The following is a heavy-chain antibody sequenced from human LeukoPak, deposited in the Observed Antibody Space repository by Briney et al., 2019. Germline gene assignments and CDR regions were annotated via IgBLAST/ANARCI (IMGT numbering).Heavy chain of an antibody. J-gene: IGHJ4*02. D-gene: IGHD2-21*02. CDR1: GFTFSDYY. CDR3: ARGGDGGDGFDY. Sequence: GGSLRPSCAASGFTFSDYYMSWIRQAPGKGLEWVSYISSSSSYTNYADSVKGRFTISRDNAKNSLYLQMNSLRAEDTAVYYCARGGDGGDGFDYWGQGTLVTVSS. V-gene: IGHV3-11*06. CDR2: ISSSSSYT.